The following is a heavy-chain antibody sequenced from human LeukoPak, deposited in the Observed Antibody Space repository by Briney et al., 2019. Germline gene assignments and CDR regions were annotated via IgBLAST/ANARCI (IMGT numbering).Heavy chain of an antibody. Sequence: ASVKVSCKASGCTFTSYYMHWVRQAPGQGLEWMGIINPSGGSTSYAQKFQGRVTMTRDTSTSTVYMELSSLRSEDTAVYYCARALYSNYEDYWGQGTLVTVSS. J-gene: IGHJ4*02. D-gene: IGHD4-11*01. CDR1: GCTFTSYY. CDR3: ARALYSNYEDY. CDR2: INPSGGST. V-gene: IGHV1-46*01.